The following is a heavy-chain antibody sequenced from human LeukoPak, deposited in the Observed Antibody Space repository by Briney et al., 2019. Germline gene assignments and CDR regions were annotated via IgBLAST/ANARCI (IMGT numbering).Heavy chain of an antibody. CDR3: AGVFSGRRPFEL. CDR1: GGSISTSY. D-gene: IGHD3-10*01. V-gene: IGHV4-59*01. Sequence: SETLSLTCTVSGGSISTSYWSWIRQPPGKGLEWIGNIYYNGNTNYNPSLKSRFTISLDTSKNQFSLRLSSVTAADTAVYYCAGVFSGRRPFELWGQGTLVTVS. CDR2: IYYNGNT. J-gene: IGHJ4*02.